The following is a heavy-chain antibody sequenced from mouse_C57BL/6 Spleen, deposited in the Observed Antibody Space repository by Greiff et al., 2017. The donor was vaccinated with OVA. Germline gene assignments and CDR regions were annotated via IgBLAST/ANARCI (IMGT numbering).Heavy chain of an antibody. CDR1: GYTFTSYW. CDR2: IKPSNGGT. Sequence: QVQLQQPGTELVKPGASVTLSCKASGYTFTSYWMHWVKQRPGQGLEWIGNIKPSNGGTNYNEKFKSKATLTVDKSSSTAYMQLSSLTSEDSAVYYCAREENYYGTYYWGQGTTLTVSS. V-gene: IGHV1-53*01. D-gene: IGHD1-1*01. CDR3: AREENYYGTYY. J-gene: IGHJ2*01.